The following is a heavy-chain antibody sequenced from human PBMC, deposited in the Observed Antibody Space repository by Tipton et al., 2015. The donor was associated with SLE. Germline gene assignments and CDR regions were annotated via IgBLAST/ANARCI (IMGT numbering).Heavy chain of an antibody. Sequence: SLRLSCAASGFTFSDHYMSWIRQAPGKGLEWISYISGSGLTLYYADSVKGRFTISRDNAKNSLYLQINSLRAEDTAVYYCARGRDYDFWSGYYPEWFDPWGQGTLVTVSS. D-gene: IGHD3-3*01. CDR1: GFTFSDHY. V-gene: IGHV3-11*04. J-gene: IGHJ5*02. CDR2: ISGSGLTL. CDR3: ARGRDYDFWSGYYPEWFDP.